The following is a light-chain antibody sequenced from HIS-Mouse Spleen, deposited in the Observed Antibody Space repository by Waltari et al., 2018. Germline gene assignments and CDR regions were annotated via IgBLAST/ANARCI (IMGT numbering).Light chain of an antibody. Sequence: QSALTQPPSASGSPGQPVTLPCTGTSSGVGGCTSVSWYQPPPGKAPTLMLYEVSKRPSGVPDRFSGSKSGNTASLTVSGLQAEDEADYYCSSYAGSNNVVFGGGTKLTVL. CDR3: SSYAGSNNVV. CDR2: EVS. J-gene: IGLJ2*01. CDR1: SSGVGGCTS. V-gene: IGLV2-8*01.